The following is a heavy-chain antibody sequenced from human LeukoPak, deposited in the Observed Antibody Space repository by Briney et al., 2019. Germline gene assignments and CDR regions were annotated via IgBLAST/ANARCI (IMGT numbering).Heavy chain of an antibody. Sequence: GGSLRLSCGGSGFTVNSYSMKWVGQAPRKGLEWVASIIGSGSEKFYGDSLKGRFTIYRDNSKNSLYLQMNSLGVVNTAVYYGAKVQSDMGGAMFFSFDVWGQGTMVSVSS. D-gene: IGHD3/OR15-3a*01. V-gene: IGHV3-21*06. J-gene: IGHJ3*01. CDR2: IIGSGSEK. CDR3: AKVQSDMGGAMFFSFDV. CDR1: GFTVNSYS.